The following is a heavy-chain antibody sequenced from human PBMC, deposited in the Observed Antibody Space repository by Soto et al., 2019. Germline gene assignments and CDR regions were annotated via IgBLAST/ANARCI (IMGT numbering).Heavy chain of an antibody. CDR3: AKGRTYSGYDFLDY. D-gene: IGHD5-12*01. V-gene: IGHV3-9*01. Sequence: GGSLRLSCAASGFTFDDYAMHWVRQAPGKGLEWVSGISWNSGSIGYADSVKGRFTISRDNAKNSLYLQMNSLRAEDTALYYCAKGRTYSGYDFLDYWGQGTLVTVSS. CDR2: ISWNSGSI. J-gene: IGHJ4*02. CDR1: GFTFDDYA.